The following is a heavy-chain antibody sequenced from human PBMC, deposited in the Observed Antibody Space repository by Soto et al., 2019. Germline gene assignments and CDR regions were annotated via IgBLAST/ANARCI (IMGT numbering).Heavy chain of an antibody. Sequence: XTLSLPCTVSGGPVGSYEWSWIRQSPGKGLEWIGCVCYSDGTNYNPSLKSRVTIALYRSKNKFSLRLTSVNAEPTAVYYCARTEASSWSFFYYGMDVWGQGTKVTVSS. V-gene: IGHV4-59*02. CDR2: VCYSDGT. D-gene: IGHD6-13*01. CDR1: GGPVGSYE. CDR3: ARTEASSWSFFYYGMDV. J-gene: IGHJ6*02.